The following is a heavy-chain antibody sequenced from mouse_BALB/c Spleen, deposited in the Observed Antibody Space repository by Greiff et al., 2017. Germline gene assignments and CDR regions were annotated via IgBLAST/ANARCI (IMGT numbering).Heavy chain of an antibody. D-gene: IGHD1-2*01. CDR1: GYSFTGYF. CDR3: GRAGSYGDGYFDV. Sequence: VQLQQSGPELVKPGASVKISCKASGYSFTGYFMNWVKQSPGKSLEWIGRINPYNGDTFYNQKFKGKATLTVDKSSSTAHMELLSLTSEDSAVYYGGRAGSYGDGYFDVWGAGTTVTVSS. CDR2: INPYNGDT. V-gene: IGHV1-37*01. J-gene: IGHJ1*01.